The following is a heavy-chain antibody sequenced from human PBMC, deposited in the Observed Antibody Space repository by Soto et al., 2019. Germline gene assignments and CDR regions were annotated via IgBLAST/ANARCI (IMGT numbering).Heavy chain of an antibody. Sequence: PGGSLRLSCAASGFTFSSYGMHWVRQAPGKGLEWVAVISYDGSNKYYADSVKGRFTISRDNSKNTLYLQMSSLRSEDTAVYYCARGRGDYGYYYYMDVWGKGTTVTVSS. J-gene: IGHJ6*03. CDR2: ISYDGSNK. CDR1: GFTFSSYG. V-gene: IGHV3-30*03. CDR3: ARGRGDYGYYYYMDV. D-gene: IGHD4-17*01.